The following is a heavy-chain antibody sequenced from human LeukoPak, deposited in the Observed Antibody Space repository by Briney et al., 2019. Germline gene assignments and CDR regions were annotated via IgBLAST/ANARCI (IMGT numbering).Heavy chain of an antibody. D-gene: IGHD5-18*01. V-gene: IGHV3-11*01. J-gene: IGHJ2*01. CDR3: ASGIQPRLSWFFDL. Sequence: PGGSLRVSCAASGFRFSDYYMTWIRQAPGKGPEWVAYISSPGTTLYYVDSVKGRFTISRDNAKNSIYLQMNSLRAEDTAVYYCASGIQPRLSWFFDLWGRGTQVIVSS. CDR1: GFRFSDYY. CDR2: ISSPGTTL.